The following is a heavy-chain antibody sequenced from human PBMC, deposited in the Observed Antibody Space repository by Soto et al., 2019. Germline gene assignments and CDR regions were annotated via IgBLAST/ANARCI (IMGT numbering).Heavy chain of an antibody. J-gene: IGHJ3*02. V-gene: IGHV3-53*01. D-gene: IGHD2-15*01. CDR1: GFTVSSNY. CDR3: ARDKGGNPTWRAFDI. CDR2: IYSGGST. Sequence: GGSLRLSCAASGFTVSSNYMSWVRQAPGKGLEWVSVIYSGGSTYYADSVKGRFTISRDNSKNTLYLQMNSLRAEDTAVYYCARDKGGNPTWRAFDIWGQGTMVTVSS.